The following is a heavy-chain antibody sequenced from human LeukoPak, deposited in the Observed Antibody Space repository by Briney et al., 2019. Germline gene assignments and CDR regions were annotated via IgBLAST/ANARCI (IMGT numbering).Heavy chain of an antibody. CDR2: ISRYGGST. J-gene: IGHJ4*02. D-gene: IGHD3-10*01. V-gene: IGHV3-23*01. CDR1: GFTLSSYA. Sequence: GGSLRLSCAASGFTLSSYAMSWVRQAPGTGLEWVSGISRYGGSTYYADSVKGRFTISRDNSKNTLYLQMNSLRAEDTAVYYCACYGSGSYFDYWGQGTLVTVSS. CDR3: ACYGSGSYFDY.